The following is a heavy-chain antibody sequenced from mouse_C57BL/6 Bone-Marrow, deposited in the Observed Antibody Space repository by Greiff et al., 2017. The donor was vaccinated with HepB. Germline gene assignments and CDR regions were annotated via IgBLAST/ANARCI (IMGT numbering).Heavy chain of an antibody. CDR2: IDPSDSET. CDR1: GYTFTSYW. V-gene: IGHV1-52*01. D-gene: IGHD2-3*01. Sequence: VQLQQPGAELVRPGSSVKLSCKASGYTFTSYWMHWVKQRPIQGLEWIGNIDPSDSETHYNQKFKDKATLTVDKSSSTAYMQLSSLTSEDSAVYYCARSGGYYQGFAYWGQGTLVTVSA. CDR3: ARSGGYYQGFAY. J-gene: IGHJ3*01.